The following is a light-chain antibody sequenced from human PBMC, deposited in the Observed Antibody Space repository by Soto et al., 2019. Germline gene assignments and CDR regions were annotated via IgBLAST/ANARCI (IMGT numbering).Light chain of an antibody. V-gene: IGKV1-5*01. CDR3: QQYETFSGT. CDR2: DAS. J-gene: IGKJ1*01. CDR1: QSIGTW. Sequence: IQRTHAPSTLSASVGYRVSITCLASQSIGTWLAWYQQKPGKAPKLLIYDASTLESGVPSRFSGSGSGTEFTLIISSLQPDDFATYYCQQYETFSGTFGPGTKVDIK.